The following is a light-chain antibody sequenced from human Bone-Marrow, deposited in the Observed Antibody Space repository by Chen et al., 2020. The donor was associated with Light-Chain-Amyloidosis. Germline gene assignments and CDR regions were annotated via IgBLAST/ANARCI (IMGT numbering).Light chain of an antibody. CDR3: SSYTGADNLFV. CDR1: SSDVGAYNY. CDR2: DVD. J-gene: IGLJ1*01. Sequence: QSALTQPRSVSGPPGQTVTISCTGTSSDVGAYNYVSWYQQHSGEAPKFIIYDVDKRPSGVPERFSGSKSGNTASLTISGLQPEDEADYYCSSYTGADNLFVFGSGTSVTVL. V-gene: IGLV2-11*01.